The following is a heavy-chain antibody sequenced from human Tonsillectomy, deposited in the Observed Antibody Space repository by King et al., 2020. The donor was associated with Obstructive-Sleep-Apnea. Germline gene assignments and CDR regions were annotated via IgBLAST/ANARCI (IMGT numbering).Heavy chain of an antibody. J-gene: IGHJ4*02. CDR1: GFTFTDYDYY. CDR3: ARESGDWLVDS. Sequence: VQLVESGGGVVKPGGSLRLSCAASGFTFTDYDYYMSWIRQAPGKGLEWVAYISSTGTYIKYADSLKGRFTISRDKAANTVYLQMKSLRADDTALYFCARESGDWLVDSWGQGTLVIVSS. D-gene: IGHD6-19*01. V-gene: IGHV3-11*06. CDR2: ISSTGTYI.